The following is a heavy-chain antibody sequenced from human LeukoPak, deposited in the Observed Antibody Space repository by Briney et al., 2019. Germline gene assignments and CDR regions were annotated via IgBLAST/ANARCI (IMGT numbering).Heavy chain of an antibody. Sequence: GGSLRLSCAASGFTFSSYSMNWVRQAPGKGLEWVSSISSSGSYIYYADSVKGRFTISRDNAKNSLYLQMNSLRAEDTAVYYCARGGAWELGTFGYWGQGTLVTVSS. V-gene: IGHV3-21*01. CDR3: ARGGAWELGTFGY. J-gene: IGHJ4*02. D-gene: IGHD1-26*01. CDR2: ISSSGSYI. CDR1: GFTFSSYS.